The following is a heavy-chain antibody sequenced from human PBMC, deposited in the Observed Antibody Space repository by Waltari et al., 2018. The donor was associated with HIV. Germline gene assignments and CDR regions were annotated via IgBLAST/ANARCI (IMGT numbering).Heavy chain of an antibody. CDR3: ARDSAPGLAVDDDDGEFFYYGLDV. Sequence: QVHLEQWGTGLLRPPEPLSLTCAVSGGSFNGYYLTRIRQSPGRGLEWIGEVNHVGRTNYSPSLKGRVTVSVDTSKNQFSLTMRSVTAADTAVYYCARDSAPGLAVDDDDGEFFYYGLDVWGQGTTVTVSS. D-gene: IGHD6-19*01. CDR1: GGSFNGYY. J-gene: IGHJ6*01. CDR2: VNHVGRT. V-gene: IGHV4-34*01.